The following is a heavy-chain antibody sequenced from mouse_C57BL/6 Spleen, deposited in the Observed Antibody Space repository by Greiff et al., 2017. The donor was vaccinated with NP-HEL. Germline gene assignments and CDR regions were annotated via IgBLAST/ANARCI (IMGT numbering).Heavy chain of an antibody. V-gene: IGHV1-9*01. CDR3: ATRRGFAY. CDR1: GYTFTGYW. J-gene: IGHJ3*01. Sequence: QVQLKESGAELMKPGASVKLSCKASGYTFTGYWIEWVKQRPGHGLEWIGEILPGSGSTNYNEKFKGKATFTADTSSNTDYMQLSSLTTEDSAIYYCATRRGFAYWGQGTLVTVSA. CDR2: ILPGSGST.